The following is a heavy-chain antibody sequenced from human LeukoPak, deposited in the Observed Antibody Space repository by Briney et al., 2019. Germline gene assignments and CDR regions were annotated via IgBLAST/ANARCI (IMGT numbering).Heavy chain of an antibody. J-gene: IGHJ4*02. Sequence: GGSLRLSCVASGFTFSSYWMHWVRQDPRKGLVWVSRINGDGRNINYADSVRGRFTISRDNAKNSLYLQMNSLRAEDTAVYYCARITIFGQPDYWGQGTLVTVSS. CDR1: GFTFSSYW. CDR3: ARITIFGQPDY. V-gene: IGHV3-74*01. D-gene: IGHD3-3*01. CDR2: INGDGRNI.